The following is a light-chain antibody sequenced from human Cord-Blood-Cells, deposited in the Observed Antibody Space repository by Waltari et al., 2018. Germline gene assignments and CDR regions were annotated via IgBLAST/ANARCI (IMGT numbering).Light chain of an antibody. Sequence: EIVLTQSPPTLSLSPGARATVSCRASQSVSSYLAWYQQKPAQAPRLLIYDASNSATGIPARFSGSGYGTYFTRTISSLEPDDFAVYYCQQRSNWLTFGGRTKVEIK. J-gene: IGKJ4*01. CDR3: QQRSNWLT. CDR2: DAS. CDR1: QSVSSY. V-gene: IGKV3-11*01.